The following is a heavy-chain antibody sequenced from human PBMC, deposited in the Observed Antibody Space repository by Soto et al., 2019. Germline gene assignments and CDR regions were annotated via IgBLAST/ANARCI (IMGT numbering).Heavy chain of an antibody. CDR1: GGSISSSNYF. J-gene: IGHJ5*02. Sequence: QLQLQESGPGLVKPSETLSLTCTVSGGSISSSNYFWSWIRQPPGKGLEWFGSMYYSGSTYYNPSLKSRVTISVATSKNQFSLKLSSVTAAATAMYYCARHGERTIRSLNWFDPLGQGTLVTVSS. CDR3: ARHGERTIRSLNWFDP. V-gene: IGHV4-39*01. CDR2: MYYSGST. D-gene: IGHD4-17*01.